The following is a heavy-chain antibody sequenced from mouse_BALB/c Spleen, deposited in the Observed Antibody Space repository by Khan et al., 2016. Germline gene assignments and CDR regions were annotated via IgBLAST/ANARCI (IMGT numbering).Heavy chain of an antibody. Sequence: QIQLVQSGPELKKPGETVKISCKASGYTFTNYGMNWVKQATGKGLKWMGWINTYTGEPTYADDFKGRFACSLETSASTAYLQINNLKNEDTATYYCARRSSYYDCDGFAYWGQGTLVTVSA. CDR1: GYTFTNYG. V-gene: IGHV9-3-1*01. J-gene: IGHJ3*01. CDR2: INTYTGEP. D-gene: IGHD2-4*01. CDR3: ARRSSYYDCDGFAY.